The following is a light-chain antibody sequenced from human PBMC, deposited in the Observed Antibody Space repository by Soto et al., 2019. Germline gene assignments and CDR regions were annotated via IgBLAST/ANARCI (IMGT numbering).Light chain of an antibody. J-gene: IGLJ2*01. V-gene: IGLV7-46*01. CDR1: TGAVTGGHY. CDR3: LLSYSGPVV. Sequence: QAVVTQEPSLTVSPGGTVTLTCGSSTGAVTGGHYPYWFQRKPGQAPRILIYDTSNKHSWTPARFSGYLLGGKAALTLSGAQPEDEAEYYCLLSYSGPVVFGGGTKVTVL. CDR2: DTS.